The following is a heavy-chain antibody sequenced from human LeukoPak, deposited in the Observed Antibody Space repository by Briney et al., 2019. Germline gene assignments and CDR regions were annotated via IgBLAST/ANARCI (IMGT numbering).Heavy chain of an antibody. V-gene: IGHV4-59*01. CDR3: ARGRYYYGSGSYYKVPYYFDY. CDR1: GGSISSYY. J-gene: IGHJ4*02. Sequence: SETLSLTCTVSGGSISSYYRSWIRQPPGKGLEWIGYIYYSGSTNYNPSLKSRVTISVDTSKNQFSLKLSSVTAADTAVYYCARGRYYYGSGSYYKVPYYFDYWGQGTLVTVSS. D-gene: IGHD3-10*01. CDR2: IYYSGST.